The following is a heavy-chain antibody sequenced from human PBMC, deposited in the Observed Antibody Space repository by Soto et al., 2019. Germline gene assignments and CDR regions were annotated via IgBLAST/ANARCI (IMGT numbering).Heavy chain of an antibody. CDR2: ISGSGDST. CDR1: GSTFSSYA. D-gene: IGHD2-15*01. Sequence: HPGGSLRLSCAASGSTFSSYAMSWVRQAPGKGLEWVSVISGSGDSTYYADSVKGRFTISRDNSKNTLYVQMNSLRAEDTAVYYCARELGYCSGGSCYMDGAFDFWGQQTTVTVSS. CDR3: ARELGYCSGGSCYMDGAFDF. J-gene: IGHJ3*01. V-gene: IGHV3-23*01.